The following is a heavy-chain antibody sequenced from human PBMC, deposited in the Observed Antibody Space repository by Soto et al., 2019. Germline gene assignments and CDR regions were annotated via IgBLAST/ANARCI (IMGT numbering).Heavy chain of an antibody. CDR1: GYTFTSYG. D-gene: IGHD5-18*01. J-gene: IGHJ4*02. CDR2: INAGNGKT. V-gene: IGHV1-3*01. CDR3: ATPRGYSYGWPKYYFDY. Sequence: ASVKVSCKASGYTFTSYGIHWVRQAPGQRLEWMGWINAGNGKTKYSQKIQGRVTITKDTSASTAYMELSRLRSEDTAVYYCATPRGYSYGWPKYYFDYWGQGTLVTVSS.